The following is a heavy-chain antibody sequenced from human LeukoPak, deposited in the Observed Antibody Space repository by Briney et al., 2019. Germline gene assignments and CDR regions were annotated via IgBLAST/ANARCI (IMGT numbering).Heavy chain of an antibody. CDR2: IYPGDSDT. D-gene: IGHD3-22*01. CDR3: ARPFDYDSSGPGWFDP. CDR1: GYSFTSYW. V-gene: IGHV5-51*01. J-gene: IGHJ5*02. Sequence: GESLKISCKGSGYSFTSYWIGWVRQMPGKGLEWMGIIYPGDSDTRYSPSFQGQVTISADKSISTAYLQWSSLRASDTAMYYCARPFDYDSSGPGWFDPWGQGTLVTVSS.